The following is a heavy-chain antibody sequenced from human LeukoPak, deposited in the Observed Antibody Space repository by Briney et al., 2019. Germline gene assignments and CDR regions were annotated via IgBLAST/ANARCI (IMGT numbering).Heavy chain of an antibody. J-gene: IGHJ3*02. CDR1: GDSVSSNSVA. CDR2: TYYRSKWYN. Sequence: SQTLSLTCAISGDSVSSNSVAWNWIRQSPLRGLEWLGRTYYRSKWYNDYAVSVQSRIAINPDTSKNQFSLQLNSVTPEDTAVYYCARGRVSAFDIWGQGTMVTVSS. CDR3: ARGRVSAFDI. V-gene: IGHV6-1*01.